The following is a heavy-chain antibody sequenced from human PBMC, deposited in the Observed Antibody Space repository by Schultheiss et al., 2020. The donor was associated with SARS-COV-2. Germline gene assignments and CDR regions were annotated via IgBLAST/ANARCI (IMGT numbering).Heavy chain of an antibody. D-gene: IGHD6-13*01. CDR3: AISSWYPPFDY. J-gene: IGHJ4*02. CDR2: ISYDGSNK. Sequence: GSLRLSCAASGFTFSSYAMHWVRQAPGKGLEWVAVISYDGSNKYYADSVKGRFTISRDNSKNTLYLQMNSLRAEDTAVYYCAISSWYPPFDYWGQGTLVTVSS. V-gene: IGHV3-30*07. CDR1: GFTFSSYA.